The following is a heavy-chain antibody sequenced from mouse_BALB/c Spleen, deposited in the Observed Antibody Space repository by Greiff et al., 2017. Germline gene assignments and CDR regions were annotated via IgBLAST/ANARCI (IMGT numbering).Heavy chain of an antibody. CDR2: INPNNGGT. D-gene: IGHD2-4*01. CDR3: ARDDYDGAWFAY. J-gene: IGHJ3*01. V-gene: IGHV1-18*01. CDR1: GYTFTDYN. Sequence: EAQLQQSGPELVKPGASVKIPCKASGYTFTDYNMDWVKQSHGKSLEWIGDINPNNGGTIYNQKFKGKATLTVDKSSSTAYMELRSLTSEDTAVYYCARDDYDGAWFAYGGQGTLVTVSA.